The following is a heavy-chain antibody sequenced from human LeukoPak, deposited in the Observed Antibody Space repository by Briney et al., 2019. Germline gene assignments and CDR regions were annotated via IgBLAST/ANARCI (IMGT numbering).Heavy chain of an antibody. CDR1: GFTFSSYA. J-gene: IGHJ4*02. Sequence: TGVSLRLSCAASGFTFSSYAMSWIRQAPGKGLEWVSALSASGGRTNYADSVKGRFTISRDNSKNTLYLQMNSLRAEDTAVYYCAKVDSGYSYGSVDYWGQGTLVTVSS. V-gene: IGHV3-23*01. CDR2: LSASGGRT. CDR3: AKVDSGYSYGSVDY. D-gene: IGHD5-18*01.